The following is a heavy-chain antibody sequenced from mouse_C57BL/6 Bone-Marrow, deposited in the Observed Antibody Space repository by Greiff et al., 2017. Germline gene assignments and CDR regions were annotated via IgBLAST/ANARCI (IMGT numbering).Heavy chain of an antibody. CDR3: ATPIYYDYDDYAMDY. J-gene: IGHJ4*01. D-gene: IGHD2-4*01. Sequence: VQGVESGPGLVQPSQSLSITCTVSGFSLTSYGVHWVRQSPGKGLEWLGVIWRGGSTDYNAAFMSRLSITKDNSKSQVFFKMNSLQADDTAIYYCATPIYYDYDDYAMDYWGQGTSVTVSS. V-gene: IGHV2-5*01. CDR1: GFSLTSYG. CDR2: IWRGGST.